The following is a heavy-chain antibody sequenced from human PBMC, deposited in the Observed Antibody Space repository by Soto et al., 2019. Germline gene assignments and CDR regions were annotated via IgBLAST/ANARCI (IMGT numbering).Heavy chain of an antibody. CDR3: ARCLTDGYNSFYWFDP. Sequence: SVKVSCKASGGTFSSYAISWVRQAPGQGLEWMGGIIPIFGTANYAQKFQGRVTITADESTSTAYMELSSLRSEDTAVYYCARCLTDGYNSFYWFDPWGQGTLVTVSS. V-gene: IGHV1-69*13. CDR1: GGTFSSYA. J-gene: IGHJ5*02. CDR2: IIPIFGTA. D-gene: IGHD5-12*01.